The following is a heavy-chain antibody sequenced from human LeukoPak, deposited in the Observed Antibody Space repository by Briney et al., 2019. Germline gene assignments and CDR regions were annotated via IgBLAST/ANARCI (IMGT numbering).Heavy chain of an antibody. CDR1: GGSFSGYY. Sequence: PSETLSLTCAVYGGSFSGYYWSWIRQPPGKGLEWIGEINHSGSTNYNPSLKSRVTISVDTSKNQFSLRLSSVTAADTAVYYCARFKSSGYYRRNYFDYWGQGTLVTVSS. CDR3: ARFKSSGYYRRNYFDY. J-gene: IGHJ4*02. V-gene: IGHV4-34*01. CDR2: INHSGST. D-gene: IGHD3-22*01.